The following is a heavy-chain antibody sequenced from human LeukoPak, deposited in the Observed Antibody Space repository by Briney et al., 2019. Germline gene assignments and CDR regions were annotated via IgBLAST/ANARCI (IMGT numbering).Heavy chain of an antibody. D-gene: IGHD2-21*02. CDR1: GYTFSGYY. CDR2: INPSGGST. V-gene: IGHV1-46*01. Sequence: ASVKVSCKASGYTFSGYYMHWVRQAPGQGLEWMGIINPSGGSTSYAQKFQGRVTMTRDTSTSTVYMELSSLRSEDTAVYYCARVAPSYCGGDCYPGESNWFDPWGQGTLVTVSS. CDR3: ARVAPSYCGGDCYPGESNWFDP. J-gene: IGHJ5*02.